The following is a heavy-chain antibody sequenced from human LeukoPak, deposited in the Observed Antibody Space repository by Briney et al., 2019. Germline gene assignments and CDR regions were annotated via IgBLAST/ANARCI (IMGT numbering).Heavy chain of an antibody. CDR3: ARAGCTNGVCHPFYYMDV. CDR2: MNPNSGNT. Sequence: GASVKVSCKASGYTFTSYDINWVRQATGQGLEWMGWMNPNSGNTGYAQKFQGRVTMTRNTSISTAYMELSSLRSEDTAVYYCARAGCTNGVCHPFYYMDVWGKGTTVTVSS. J-gene: IGHJ6*03. V-gene: IGHV1-8*01. CDR1: GYTFTSYD. D-gene: IGHD2-8*01.